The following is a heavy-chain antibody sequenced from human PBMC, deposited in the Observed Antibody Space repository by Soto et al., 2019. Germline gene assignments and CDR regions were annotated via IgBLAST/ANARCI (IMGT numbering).Heavy chain of an antibody. J-gene: IGHJ6*02. D-gene: IGHD2-15*01. CDR3: ARELSVAATPVGYYGMDV. CDR2: IYSGGST. Sequence: GGSLRLSCAASGFTVSSNYMSWVRQAPGKGLEWVSVIYSGGSTYYADPVKGRFTISRDNSKNTLYLQMNSLRAEDTAVYYCARELSVAATPVGYYGMDVWGQGTTVTVSS. V-gene: IGHV3-53*01. CDR1: GFTVSSNY.